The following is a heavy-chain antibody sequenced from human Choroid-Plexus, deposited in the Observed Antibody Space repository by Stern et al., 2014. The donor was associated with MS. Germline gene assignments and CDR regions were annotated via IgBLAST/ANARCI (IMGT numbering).Heavy chain of an antibody. V-gene: IGHV3-30*18. CDR3: AKDRQYLTYFFDH. D-gene: IGHD2/OR15-2a*01. CDR1: GFTFGSCA. CDR2: GSYDGSNK. Sequence: VHLVESGGGVVQPGRPLRLSCVASGFTFGSCAMHWVRQAPGKGLEWVAGGSYDGSNKYYADSVKGRFTISRDNSQNTLYMQMSSLIPEDTAVYYCAKDRQYLTYFFDHWGQGSLVTVSS. J-gene: IGHJ5*02.